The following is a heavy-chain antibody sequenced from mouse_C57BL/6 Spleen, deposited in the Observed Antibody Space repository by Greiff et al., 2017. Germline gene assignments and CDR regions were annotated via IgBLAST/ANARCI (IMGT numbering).Heavy chain of an antibody. CDR2: IYPGSGST. CDR1: GYTFTSYW. D-gene: IGHD1-1*01. V-gene: IGHV1-55*01. CDR3: ARRGLRVALGY. Sequence: QVQLKQPGAELVKPGASVKMSCKASGYTFTSYWITWVKQRPGQGLEWIGDIYPGSGSTNYNEKFKSKATLTVDTSSSTAYMQLSSLTSEDSAVYYCARRGLRVALGYWGQGTSVTVSS. J-gene: IGHJ4*01.